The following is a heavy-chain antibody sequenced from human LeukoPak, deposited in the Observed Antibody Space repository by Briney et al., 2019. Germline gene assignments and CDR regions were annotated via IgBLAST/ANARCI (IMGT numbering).Heavy chain of an antibody. CDR2: IRNDGSKK. CDR3: AKDQSSFCSRSSCYALHY. D-gene: IGHD2-2*01. V-gene: IGHV3-30*02. Sequence: GGSLRLSCAASGFTFSGYGMHWVRQAPGKGLEWVAFIRNDGSKKYSADSVKGRFTISRDNSKNTLYLQMNSLRAEDTAVYYCAKDQSSFCSRSSCYALHYWGQGTLVIVSS. CDR1: GFTFSGYG. J-gene: IGHJ4*02.